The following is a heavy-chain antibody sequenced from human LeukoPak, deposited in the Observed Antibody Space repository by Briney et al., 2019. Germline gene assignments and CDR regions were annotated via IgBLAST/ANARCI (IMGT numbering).Heavy chain of an antibody. CDR1: GGTFSSYA. J-gene: IGHJ4*02. CDR2: VIPIFGTA. V-gene: IGHV1-69*06. Sequence: SVKVSCKASGGTFSSYAISWVRQAPGQGLEWMGGVIPIFGTANYAQKFQGRVTITADKSTSTAYMEPSSLRSEDTAVYYCASPSPLGSYDLGGFDYWGQGTLVTVSS. D-gene: IGHD1-26*01. CDR3: ASPSPLGSYDLGGFDY.